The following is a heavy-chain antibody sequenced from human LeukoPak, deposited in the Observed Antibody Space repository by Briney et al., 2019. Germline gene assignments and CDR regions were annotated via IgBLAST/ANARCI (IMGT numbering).Heavy chain of an antibody. J-gene: IGHJ5*02. D-gene: IGHD2-2*01. CDR2: IIPIFGIA. Sequence: SVKVSCKASGGTFSSYAISWVRQAPGQGLEWMGRIIPIFGIANYAQKFQGRVTITADKSTSTAYMELSSLRSEDTAVYYCARVRYCSSTSCYEDWFDPWGQGTLVTVSS. CDR3: ARVRYCSSTSCYEDWFDP. CDR1: GGTFSSYA. V-gene: IGHV1-69*04.